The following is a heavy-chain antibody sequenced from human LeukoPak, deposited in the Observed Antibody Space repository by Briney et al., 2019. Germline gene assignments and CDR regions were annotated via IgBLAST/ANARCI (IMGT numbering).Heavy chain of an antibody. Sequence: PSETLSLTCTVSGGSISSGPYYWGWIRQPPGKGLEWIGNIYYGENTYYNPSLKSRVTISIDTSKNQFYLKLSSLTAADTAVYYCARVYDYVWGSYRYSWFDPWGQGTLVTVSS. CDR3: ARVYDYVWGSYRYSWFDP. CDR2: IYYGENT. CDR1: GGSISSGPYY. D-gene: IGHD3-16*02. J-gene: IGHJ5*02. V-gene: IGHV4-39*07.